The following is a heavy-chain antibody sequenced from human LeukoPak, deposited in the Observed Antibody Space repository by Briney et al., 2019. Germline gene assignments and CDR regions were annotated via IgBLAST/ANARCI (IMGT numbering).Heavy chain of an antibody. D-gene: IGHD6-13*01. CDR2: IVVGSGNT. CDR1: GFTFTSSA. CDR3: ARDSKYSSSWYYY. V-gene: IGHV1-58*01. J-gene: IGHJ4*02. Sequence: GASVKVSCKASGFTFTSSAVQWVRQARGQRLEWIGWIVVGSGNTNCAQKFQERVTITRDMSTSTAYMELSSLRSDDTAVYYCARDSKYSSSWYYYWGQGTLVTVSS.